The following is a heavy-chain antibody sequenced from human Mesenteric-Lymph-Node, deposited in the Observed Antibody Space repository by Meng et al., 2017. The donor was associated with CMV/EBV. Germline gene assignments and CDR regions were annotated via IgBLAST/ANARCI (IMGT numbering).Heavy chain of an antibody. D-gene: IGHD2-2*02. CDR3: ASQYCTSTNCYSHLFDP. J-gene: IGHJ5*02. V-gene: IGHV1-69*05. Sequence: SVKVSCKASGGTFSSYTISWVRQAPGQGLEWMGGIIPLFGAPDYAQKFQGRVTITTDELTGTTYMELSSLRSEDTAVYYCASQYCTSTNCYSHLFDPWGQGTLVTVSS. CDR1: GGTFSSYT. CDR2: IIPLFGAP.